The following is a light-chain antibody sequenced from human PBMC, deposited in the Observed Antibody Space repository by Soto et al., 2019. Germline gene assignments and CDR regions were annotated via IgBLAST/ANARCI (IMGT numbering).Light chain of an antibody. CDR2: GAS. CDR3: QQYNNWPRT. Sequence: EIVMTQSPATLSVSPGERATLSCRASQSVSSNLAWYQQKPGQAPRLLIYGASPRATGIPARFSGSGSGTEFPLTISSLQSEDFAVYYLQQYNNWPRTFGQGTKVEIK. V-gene: IGKV3-15*01. J-gene: IGKJ1*01. CDR1: QSVSSN.